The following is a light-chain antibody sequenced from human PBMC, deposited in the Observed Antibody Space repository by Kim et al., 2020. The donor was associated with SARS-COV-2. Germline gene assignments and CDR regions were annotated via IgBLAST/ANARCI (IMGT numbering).Light chain of an antibody. V-gene: IGLV3-1*01. CDR1: KLGDKY. CDR3: QAWDSSTVG. Sequence: SYELTQPPSVSVSPGQTASITCSGDKLGDKYTCWSQQKPGQSPVLVIYQDTKRPSGIPERFSGSNSGNTATLTISGTQAMDEADYYCQAWDSSTVGVGGG. J-gene: IGLJ2*01. CDR2: QDT.